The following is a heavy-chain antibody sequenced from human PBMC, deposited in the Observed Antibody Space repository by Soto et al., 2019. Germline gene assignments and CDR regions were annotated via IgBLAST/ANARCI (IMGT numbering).Heavy chain of an antibody. CDR2: IYHSGST. Sequence: SETLSLTCAVSGGSISSGGYSWSWIRQPPGKGLEWIGYIYHSGSTYYNPSLKSRVTISVDRSKNQFSLKLSSVTAADTAVYYCARVESGSYIFDYWGQGTLVTVSS. CDR3: ARVESGSYIFDY. J-gene: IGHJ4*02. V-gene: IGHV4-30-2*01. CDR1: GGSISSGGYS. D-gene: IGHD1-26*01.